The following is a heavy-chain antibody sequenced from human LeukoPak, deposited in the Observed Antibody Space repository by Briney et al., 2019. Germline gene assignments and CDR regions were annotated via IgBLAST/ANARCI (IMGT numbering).Heavy chain of an antibody. Sequence: PGGSLRLSCAASGFIFSSYSMSWVRQAPGKGLEWVSAIGVSGGNTYYADSVKGRFTISRDNSKNTLYLQMNSLRAEDTALYYCARDLPQIEYWGQGTLVTVSS. D-gene: IGHD3-22*01. J-gene: IGHJ4*02. V-gene: IGHV3-23*01. CDR2: IGVSGGNT. CDR1: GFIFSSYS. CDR3: ARDLPQIEY.